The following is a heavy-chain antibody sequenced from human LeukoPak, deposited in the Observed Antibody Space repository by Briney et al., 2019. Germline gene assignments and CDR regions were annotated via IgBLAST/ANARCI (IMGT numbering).Heavy chain of an antibody. CDR3: ARGGYDFWSGYYTFDY. V-gene: IGHV1-18*01. J-gene: IGHJ4*02. CDR1: GYTFTSYG. D-gene: IGHD3-3*01. Sequence: GASVKVSCKASGYTFTSYGISWVRQAPGQGLEWMGWISAYNGNTNYAQKLQGRVTMTTDTSTSTAYMELRSLRSDDTAVYYCARGGYDFWSGYYTFDYWGQGTLVTVSS. CDR2: ISAYNGNT.